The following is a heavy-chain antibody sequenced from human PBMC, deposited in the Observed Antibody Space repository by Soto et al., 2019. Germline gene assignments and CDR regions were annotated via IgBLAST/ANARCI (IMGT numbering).Heavy chain of an antibody. J-gene: IGHJ6*02. Sequence: PGGSLRLSCAASGFTFSSYSMNWVRQAPGKGLEWVSSISSSSSYIYYADSVKGRFTISRDNAKNSLYLQMNSLRAEDTAVYYCAVFFLSGFGAHYYYYYGMDVWGQGTTVTVSS. CDR1: GFTFSSYS. CDR3: AVFFLSGFGAHYYYYYGMDV. V-gene: IGHV3-21*01. CDR2: ISSSSSYI. D-gene: IGHD3-16*01.